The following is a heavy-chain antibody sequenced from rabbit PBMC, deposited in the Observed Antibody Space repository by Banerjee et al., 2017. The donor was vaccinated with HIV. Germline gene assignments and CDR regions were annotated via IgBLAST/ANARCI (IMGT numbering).Heavy chain of an antibody. J-gene: IGHJ2*01. V-gene: IGHV1S45*01. D-gene: IGHD1-1*01. Sequence: LEESGGGLVKPGGTLTLTCTVSGFSFSSNWICWVRQAPGKGLEWIACIDTSDGDTDYANWPKGRFTISKTSSTTVTLQMASLTAADTATYFCAGNYVNAFDPWGQGTLVTVS. CDR2: IDTSDGDT. CDR3: AGNYVNAFDP. CDR1: GFSFSSNW.